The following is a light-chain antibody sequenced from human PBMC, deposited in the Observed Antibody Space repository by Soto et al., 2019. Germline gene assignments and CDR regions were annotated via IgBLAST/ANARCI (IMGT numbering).Light chain of an antibody. Sequence: IQLTQSPSSLSASVGDRVTITCRASQSIGTYFNWFQQKPGKAPKLLIYSASSLESGVPSRFSGSGSGTHFTLTISSLQREDFATYYCQQSYSIPLTFGGGTKVDI. CDR1: QSIGTY. V-gene: IGKV1-39*01. CDR2: SAS. CDR3: QQSYSIPLT. J-gene: IGKJ4*01.